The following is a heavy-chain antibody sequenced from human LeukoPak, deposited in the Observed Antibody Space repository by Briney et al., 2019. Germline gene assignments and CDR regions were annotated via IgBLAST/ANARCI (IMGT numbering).Heavy chain of an antibody. D-gene: IGHD1-26*01. Sequence: SETLSLTCAVSGGSISSGGYSWSWIRQPPGKGLEWIGYIYHSGSTYYNPSLKSRVTISVDRSKNQFSLKLSSVTAADTAVYYCARASIVGATFDYWGQGTLVTVSS. J-gene: IGHJ4*02. CDR3: ARASIVGATFDY. CDR1: GGSISSGGYS. CDR2: IYHSGST. V-gene: IGHV4-30-2*01.